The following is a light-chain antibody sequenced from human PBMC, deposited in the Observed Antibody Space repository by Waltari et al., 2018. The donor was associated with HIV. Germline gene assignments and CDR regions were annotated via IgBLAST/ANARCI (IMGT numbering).Light chain of an antibody. Sequence: EIVMTHSPDTLPVFPGERVTLPCRASQSVGSNLAWYQQKPGQAPRLIIYGAYNRATGVPARFSGSGSGTEFTLTISSLHSEDFAVYYCQQYNNWPPLTFGGGTKMRIK. J-gene: IGKJ4*01. CDR3: QQYNNWPPLT. V-gene: IGKV3-15*01. CDR1: QSVGSN. CDR2: GAY.